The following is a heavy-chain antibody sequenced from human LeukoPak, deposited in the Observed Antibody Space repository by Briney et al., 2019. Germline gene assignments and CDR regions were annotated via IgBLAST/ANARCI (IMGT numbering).Heavy chain of an antibody. D-gene: IGHD6-19*01. CDR2: IRYDGSNK. CDR3: AKRDRMYTSGSYYFDY. Sequence: GGSLRLSCAASGFTFSNYGMHWVRQAPGKGLEGVTFIRYDGSNKYYADSVKGGFTISRDNSKNTLYLQMNSLRAEDTAVYYCAKRDRMYTSGSYYFDYWGQGTLVTVSS. V-gene: IGHV3-30*02. CDR1: GFTFSNYG. J-gene: IGHJ4*02.